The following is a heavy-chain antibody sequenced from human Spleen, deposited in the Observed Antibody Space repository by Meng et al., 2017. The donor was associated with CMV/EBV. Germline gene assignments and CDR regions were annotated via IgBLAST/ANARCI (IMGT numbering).Heavy chain of an antibody. V-gene: IGHV1-69*05. CDR2: IIPIFGAA. D-gene: IGHD6-13*01. CDR3: ARSASGQQLVRGDYFDY. J-gene: IGHJ4*02. CDR1: SFSRYA. Sequence: SFSRYAISWVRQAPGQGLEWMGGIIPIFGAANYAQKFQGRVTISMDESTSTAYMELSSLRSEDTAVYYCARSASGQQLVRGDYFDYWGQGTLVTVSS.